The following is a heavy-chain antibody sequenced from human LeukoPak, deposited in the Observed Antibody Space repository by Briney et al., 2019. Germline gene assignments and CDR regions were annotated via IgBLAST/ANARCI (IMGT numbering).Heavy chain of an antibody. V-gene: IGHV3-23*01. CDR3: AKDATDGSPDYFDY. J-gene: IGHJ4*02. CDR2: ISGSGAGT. Sequence: GGSLRLSCAASGFTFSTYAMNWVRQAPGKGLEWVSGISGSGAGTFYADSVKGRFAISRDNSKNTMYLQMNSLRAEDTAVYYCAKDATDGSPDYFDYWGQGTLVTVSS. CDR1: GFTFSTYA. D-gene: IGHD1-26*01.